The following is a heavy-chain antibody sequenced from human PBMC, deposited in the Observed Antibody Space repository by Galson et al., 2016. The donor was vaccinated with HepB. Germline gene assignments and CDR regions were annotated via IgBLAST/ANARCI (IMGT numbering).Heavy chain of an antibody. CDR3: AKDGRIYCSSASCLDHFHY. CDR2: IWYDGSNK. V-gene: IGHV3-33*06. J-gene: IGHJ4*02. CDR1: GFTFSTYG. D-gene: IGHD2-2*01. Sequence: CAASGFTFSTYGMHWVRQAPGKGLEWVAVIWYDGSNKYYADSVRGRFTISRDNSKTTLYLQMNSPRAEDTAVYYCAKDGRIYCSSASCLDHFHYWGQGTLVTVSS.